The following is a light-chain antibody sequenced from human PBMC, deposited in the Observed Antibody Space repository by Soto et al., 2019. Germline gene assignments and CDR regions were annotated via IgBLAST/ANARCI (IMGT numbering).Light chain of an antibody. CDR2: SNY. Sequence: QAVVTQPPSASGTPGQRVTISCSGSRSNIGSNSINWYQQLPGTAPKVLIYSNYQRPSGVPDRFSGSKSGTSASLAISGLQSDDEAEYHCAAWDDSLNGWVFGGGTKLTVL. CDR3: AAWDDSLNGWV. J-gene: IGLJ3*02. V-gene: IGLV1-44*01. CDR1: RSNIGSNS.